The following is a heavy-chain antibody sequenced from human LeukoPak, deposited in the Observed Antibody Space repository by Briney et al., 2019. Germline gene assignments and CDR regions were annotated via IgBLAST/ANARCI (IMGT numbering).Heavy chain of an antibody. D-gene: IGHD2-2*01. V-gene: IGHV1-69*05. Sequence: SVTVSCKASGGTFSSYAISWVRQAPGQGLEWMGGIIPIFGTANYAQKFQGRVTITTDESTSTAYMELSSLRSEDTAVYYCARDRAYCSSTSCSNWFDPWGQGTLVTVSS. CDR3: ARDRAYCSSTSCSNWFDP. J-gene: IGHJ5*02. CDR1: GGTFSSYA. CDR2: IIPIFGTA.